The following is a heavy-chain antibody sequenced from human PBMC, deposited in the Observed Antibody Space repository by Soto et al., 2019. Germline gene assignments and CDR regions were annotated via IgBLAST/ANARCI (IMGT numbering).Heavy chain of an antibody. J-gene: IGHJ4*02. CDR3: ARVRSSGREFDY. CDR1: GYIFTTYS. D-gene: IGHD6-25*01. Sequence: QVQLVQSGAEMKRPGASVILSCKASGYIFTTYSIHWVRQTAGQGLEWMAKVDPRDGSTGCAQKFRGRVSMAWDTSTGTVSMEVSSLTSDDTATYYCARVRSSGREFDYWGQGTQVTVSS. V-gene: IGHV1-46*01. CDR2: VDPRDGST.